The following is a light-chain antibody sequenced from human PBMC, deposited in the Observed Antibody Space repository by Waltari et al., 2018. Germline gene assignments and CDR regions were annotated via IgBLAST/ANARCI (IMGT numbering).Light chain of an antibody. CDR1: QSVGNF. Sequence: EIVLTQSPATLSLSPGDRATLSCRASQSVGNFLAWYQHKPGQAPRILIYDASNRATGIPATFSGSGSGTYFTLTISSLQPEDFALYYCQQRSGWPPASTFGQGTRLE. V-gene: IGKV3-11*01. CDR3: QQRSGWPPAST. J-gene: IGKJ5*01. CDR2: DAS.